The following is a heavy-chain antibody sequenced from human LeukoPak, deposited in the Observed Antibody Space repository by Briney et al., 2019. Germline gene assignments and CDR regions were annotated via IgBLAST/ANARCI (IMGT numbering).Heavy chain of an antibody. CDR1: GGSIGSYY. V-gene: IGHV4-59*01. Sequence: SETLSLTCTVSGGSIGSYYWSWIRQPPGKGLEWIGYIYYSGSTNSGSTNYNPSLRSRLTISVDTSKDQFSLKLTSVTAADTAVYYCAGDPFGEGGINYWGQGTLVTVSS. J-gene: IGHJ4*02. CDR2: IYYSGSTNSGST. CDR3: AGDPFGEGGINY. D-gene: IGHD3-10*01.